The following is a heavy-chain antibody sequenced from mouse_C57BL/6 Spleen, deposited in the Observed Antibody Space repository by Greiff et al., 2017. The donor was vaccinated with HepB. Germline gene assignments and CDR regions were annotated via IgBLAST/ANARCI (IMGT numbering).Heavy chain of an antibody. Sequence: EVQVVESGGGLVQPGGSLSLSCAASGFTFTDYYMSWVRQPPGKALEWLGFIRNKANGYTTEYSASVKGRFTISRDNSQSILYLQMNAMRAEDGATYYCARSFTTVVATGYFDVWGTGTTVTVSS. D-gene: IGHD1-1*01. V-gene: IGHV7-3*01. CDR2: IRNKANGYTT. CDR3: ARSFTTVVATGYFDV. CDR1: GFTFTDYY. J-gene: IGHJ1*03.